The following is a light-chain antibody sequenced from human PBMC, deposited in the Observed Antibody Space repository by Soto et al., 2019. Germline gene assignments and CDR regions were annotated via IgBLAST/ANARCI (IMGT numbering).Light chain of an antibody. Sequence: EIVLTQSPGTLSLSPGERATLSCRASQSVTSSCLAWYQQKPAQAPRLLIYGASSRATGIPDRFSGSGSGTDFAITISRLESEDFAVYYCQQYGSSPWTFGQGTKVEIK. CDR1: QSVTSSC. J-gene: IGKJ1*01. CDR3: QQYGSSPWT. CDR2: GAS. V-gene: IGKV3-20*01.